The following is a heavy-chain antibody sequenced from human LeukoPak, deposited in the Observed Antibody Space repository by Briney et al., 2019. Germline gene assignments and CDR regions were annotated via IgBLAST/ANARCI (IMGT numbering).Heavy chain of an antibody. CDR1: GFTFSVYE. J-gene: IGHJ5*02. CDR3: TTDPPFDP. Sequence: GGSLRLSCAASGFTFSVYEMNWVRQAPGKGLEWVGRIKSKTDGGTTDYAAPVKGRFTISRDDSNKTLYLQMNSLKTDDTGMYYCTTDPPFDPWGQGALVTVSS. V-gene: IGHV3-15*01. CDR2: IKSKTDGGTT.